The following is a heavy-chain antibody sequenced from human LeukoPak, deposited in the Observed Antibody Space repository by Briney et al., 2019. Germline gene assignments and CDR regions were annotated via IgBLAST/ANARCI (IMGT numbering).Heavy chain of an antibody. V-gene: IGHV3-21*01. CDR3: ARGGVGLVIIPGWEYDYYGMDV. Sequence: AGGSLRLSCAASGFTVSTYSMNWVRQAPGKGLEWVSSISRTTTYIYYADSVKGRFTISRDNAKNSLYLQMNSLRAEDTAVYFCARGGVGLVIIPGWEYDYYGMDVWGQGTTVTVSS. J-gene: IGHJ6*02. D-gene: IGHD3/OR15-3a*01. CDR1: GFTVSTYS. CDR2: ISRTTTYI.